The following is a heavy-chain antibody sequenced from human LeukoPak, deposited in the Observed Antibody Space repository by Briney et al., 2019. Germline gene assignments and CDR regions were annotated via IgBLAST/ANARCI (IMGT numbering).Heavy chain of an antibody. V-gene: IGHV4-59*01. CDR1: DGSISGNY. J-gene: IGHJ5*02. CDR3: ARQSADFWTDYAKNWFDP. Sequence: PSETLSLTCTVSDGSISGNYWSWIRQPPGKGLEWIGYIYYSGSTNYDPSLKSRVTISVDTAKNQVSLNLTSVTAADTAVYYCARQSADFWTDYAKNWFDPWGQGTLVTVSS. CDR2: IYYSGST. D-gene: IGHD3/OR15-3a*01.